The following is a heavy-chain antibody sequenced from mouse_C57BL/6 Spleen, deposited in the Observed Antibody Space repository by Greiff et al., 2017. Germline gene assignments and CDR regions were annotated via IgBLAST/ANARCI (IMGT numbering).Heavy chain of an antibody. D-gene: IGHD4-1*01. V-gene: IGHV5-17*01. CDR2: ISSGSSTI. CDR1: GFTFSDYG. J-gene: IGHJ3*01. CDR3: ASNWEFAY. Sequence: EVQLQESGGGLVKPGGSLKLSCAASGFTFSDYGMHWVRQAPEKGLEWVAYISSGSSTIYYADTVKGRFTISRDNAKNTLFLQMTSVRSEDTAMYYCASNWEFAYWGQGTLVTVSA.